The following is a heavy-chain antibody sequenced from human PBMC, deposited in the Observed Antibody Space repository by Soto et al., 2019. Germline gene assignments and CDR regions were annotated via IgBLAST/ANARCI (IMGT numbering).Heavy chain of an antibody. V-gene: IGHV4-30-4*01. D-gene: IGHD3-9*01. Sequence: QVQLQESGPGLVKPSQTLSLTCTVSGGSISSGDYFWSWIRQSPGKGLEWIGYISSIGSTYYNPSFKSRVSLSRDTSKNQFSLKLSSVTTTDTAVYYCARGLVIRPYYYHGMDVWGQGTTVTVSS. CDR1: GGSISSGDYF. CDR2: ISSIGST. J-gene: IGHJ6*02. CDR3: ARGLVIRPYYYHGMDV.